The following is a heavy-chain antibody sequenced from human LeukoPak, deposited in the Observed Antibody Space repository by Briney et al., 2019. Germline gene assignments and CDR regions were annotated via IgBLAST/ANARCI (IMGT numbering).Heavy chain of an antibody. V-gene: IGHV1-2*02. Sequence: ASVKVSCEASGYTFTGYYMHWVRQAPGQGLEWMGWINPNSGGTNYAQKFQGRVTMTRDTSISTAYMELSRLRSDDTAVYYCARRAARPYYFDNWGQGTLVTVSS. D-gene: IGHD6-6*01. J-gene: IGHJ4*02. CDR3: ARRAARPYYFDN. CDR2: INPNSGGT. CDR1: GYTFTGYY.